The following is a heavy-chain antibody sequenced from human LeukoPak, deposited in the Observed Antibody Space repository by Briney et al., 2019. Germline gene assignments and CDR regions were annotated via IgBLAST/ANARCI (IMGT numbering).Heavy chain of an antibody. D-gene: IGHD5-18*01. CDR2: ISSSSSYI. Sequence: GGSLRLSCAASGFTFSTHSMNWVRQDLGKGLEWVSSISSSSSYIYYADSVKDQFTISRDNSKNTLYLQMNSLRAEDTAVYYCARGRYTAMADYWGQGTLVTVSS. CDR3: ARGRYTAMADY. CDR1: GFTFSTHS. J-gene: IGHJ4*02. V-gene: IGHV3-21*01.